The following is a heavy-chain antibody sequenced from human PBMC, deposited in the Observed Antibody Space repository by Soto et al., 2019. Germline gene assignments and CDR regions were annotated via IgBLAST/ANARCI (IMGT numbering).Heavy chain of an antibody. V-gene: IGHV4-34*01. CDR3: ARRACSSTSCYMDYYYYGMDV. CDR1: CGSFMCYY. Sequence: SETLSLTFAFYCGSFMCYYGSWIRQPPGKGLDWIGEINHSGSTNYNPSLKSRVTISVDTSKNQFSLKLSSVTAADTAVYYCARRACSSTSCYMDYYYYGMDVWGQGTTVTVSS. D-gene: IGHD2-2*02. CDR2: INHSGST. J-gene: IGHJ6*02.